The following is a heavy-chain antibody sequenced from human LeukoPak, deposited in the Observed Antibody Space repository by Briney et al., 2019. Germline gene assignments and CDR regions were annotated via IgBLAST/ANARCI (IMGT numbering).Heavy chain of an antibody. CDR3: ARHSVSTFDH. J-gene: IGHJ4*02. V-gene: IGHV1-8*01. CDR2: INPNSDNR. CDR1: GYTFTSYD. Sequence: ASVKVSCKASGYTFTSYDINWVRQATGQGPEWVGWINPNSDNRGSAQKFQGRVTMTRDTSINTAYMELNSLTSEDTAVYYCARHSVSTFDHWGQGTPVTVSS. D-gene: IGHD5/OR15-5a*01.